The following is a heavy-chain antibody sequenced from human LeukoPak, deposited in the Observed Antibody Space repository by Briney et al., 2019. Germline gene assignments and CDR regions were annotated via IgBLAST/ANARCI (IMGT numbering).Heavy chain of an antibody. CDR2: INSRSGTT. D-gene: IGHD3-10*01. Sequence: GGSLRLSCAASGFIFSSAVMSWVRQAPGKGLEWVSAINSRSGTTYAESVKGRFTISRDNSKSTLYLQMNTLRAEDAAIYYCARGSAGAGSYRPFDSWGPGTLVTVSS. J-gene: IGHJ4*02. V-gene: IGHV3-23*01. CDR1: GFIFSSAV. CDR3: ARGSAGAGSYRPFDS.